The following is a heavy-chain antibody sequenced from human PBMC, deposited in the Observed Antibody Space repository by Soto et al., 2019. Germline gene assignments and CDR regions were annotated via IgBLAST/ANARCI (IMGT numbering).Heavy chain of an antibody. CDR2: INTDGSTT. CDR1: GFTLSNYW. D-gene: IGHD5-12*01. V-gene: IGHV3-74*01. CDR3: VRIRRGDGYTFGY. Sequence: EVQLVESGGVSVQPGGPLRLSFTPSGFTLSNYWMHWVRQAPGKGLVWVSRINTDGSTTTYADSVKGRFTISRDNAKNTLYLQMNSLRDEDTAVYYCVRIRRGDGYTFGYWGQGTLVTVSS. J-gene: IGHJ4*02.